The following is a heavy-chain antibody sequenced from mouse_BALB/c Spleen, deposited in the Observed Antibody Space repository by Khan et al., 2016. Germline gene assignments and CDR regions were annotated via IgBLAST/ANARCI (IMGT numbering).Heavy chain of an antibody. J-gene: IGHJ1*01. Sequence: LQQSGPGLVKPSQSLSLTCTVTGYSITSDYAWNWIRQFPGNKLEWMGYISYSGSPSYNPSLKSRISITRDTSKNPFLLQLNSVTTEDTATYYCARPLGRVAFYWYFDVWVAGTTVTVSS. CDR1: GYSITSDYA. D-gene: IGHD4-1*01. CDR3: ARPLGRVAFYWYFDV. CDR2: ISYSGSP. V-gene: IGHV3-2*02.